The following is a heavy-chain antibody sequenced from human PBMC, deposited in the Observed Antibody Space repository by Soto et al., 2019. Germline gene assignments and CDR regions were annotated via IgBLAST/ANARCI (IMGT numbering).Heavy chain of an antibody. CDR2: ISPYNGNT. D-gene: IGHD6-6*01. V-gene: IGHV1-18*01. J-gene: IGHJ6*02. CDR3: ARDKSFARNYYYGIDV. Sequence: QVHLVQSGAEVKKPGASVKVSCKASGYSFTSYGIGWVRQAPGQGLEWMGWISPYNGNTYYAQKLQGRVTMPTDTSTSTVYMELRSLRSDDTAVYYCARDKSFARNYYYGIDVWGQGTTVTVS. CDR1: GYSFTSYG.